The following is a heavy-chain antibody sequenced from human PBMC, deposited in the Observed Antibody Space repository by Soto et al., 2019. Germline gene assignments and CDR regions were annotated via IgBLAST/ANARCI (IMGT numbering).Heavy chain of an antibody. CDR3: ATTEASISTYRDYYDHSGLHV. CDR1: GGTFSSYA. CDR2: IISYFRRP. D-gene: IGHD5-12*01. Sequence: QVQLVQSGAEVKKPGSSVKVSCKASGGTFSSYAISWVRQAPGQGLEWMGGIISYFRRPDYAQKFQGRITISADESTSTAYMELSSLRSDDTAIYFCATTEASISTYRDYYDHSGLHVWCQGTPVTVSS. V-gene: IGHV1-69*01. J-gene: IGHJ6*02.